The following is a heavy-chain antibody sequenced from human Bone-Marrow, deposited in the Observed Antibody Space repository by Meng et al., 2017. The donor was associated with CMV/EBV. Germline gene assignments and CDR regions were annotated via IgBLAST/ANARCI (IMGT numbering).Heavy chain of an antibody. J-gene: IGHJ6*02. V-gene: IGHV3-33*01. CDR3: ARGQLNYYYYYGMDV. CDR1: GFTFSKYG. Sequence: GESLKISCPASGFTFSKYGMHWVRQAPGKGLGGVAVIWSDGTTKYHADSVKGRFTISRDDSKSTLYLHISSLRAEDTAVYYCARGQLNYYYYYGMDVWGQGTTVTVYS. CDR2: IWSDGTTK. D-gene: IGHD6-6*01.